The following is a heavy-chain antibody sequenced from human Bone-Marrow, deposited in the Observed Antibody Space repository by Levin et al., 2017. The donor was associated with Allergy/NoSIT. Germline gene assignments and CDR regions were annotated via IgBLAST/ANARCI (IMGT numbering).Heavy chain of an antibody. Sequence: GGSLRLSCAASGFTFNNYAMAWVRQAPGRGLEWVSTISANRAATYYAASVKGRSTISRDRSRNTLFLQVNSLRVDDTAVYYCARVTGTTKRWLLLSSWYFDVWGRGFLVTVSS. D-gene: IGHD5-24*01. CDR3: ARVTGTTKRWLLLSSWYFDV. J-gene: IGHJ2*01. CDR2: ISANRAAT. V-gene: IGHV3-23*01. CDR1: GFTFNNYA.